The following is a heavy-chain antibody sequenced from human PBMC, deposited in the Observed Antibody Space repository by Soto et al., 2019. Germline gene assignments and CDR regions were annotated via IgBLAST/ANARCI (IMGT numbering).Heavy chain of an antibody. CDR1: GFTFSSYN. D-gene: IGHD6-6*01. CDR2: ISSSSSYI. J-gene: IGHJ4*02. Sequence: EVHLVESGGGLVKPGGSLRLSCAAYGFTFSSYNMNWVRQAPGKGLEWVSSISSSSSYIYYADSVKGRFTISRDNAKNPLYLQVDSLRVEDTAVYCCGRGFSSSSGDFWGQRTLVTVSS. CDR3: GRGFSSSSGDF. V-gene: IGHV3-21*01.